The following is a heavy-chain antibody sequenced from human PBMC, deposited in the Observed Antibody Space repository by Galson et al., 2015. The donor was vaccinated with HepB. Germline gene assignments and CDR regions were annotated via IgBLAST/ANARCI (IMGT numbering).Heavy chain of an antibody. CDR3: ARDSHSGYATTTDY. D-gene: IGHD5-12*01. CDR1: GYTFTGYY. CDR2: INPNSGGT. J-gene: IGHJ4*02. V-gene: IGHV1-2*02. Sequence: SVKVSCKASGYTFTGYYMHWVRQAPGQGLEWMGWINPNSGGTNYAQKFQGRVTMTRDTSISTAYMELSRLRSDDTAVYYCARDSHSGYATTTDYWGQGTLVTVSS.